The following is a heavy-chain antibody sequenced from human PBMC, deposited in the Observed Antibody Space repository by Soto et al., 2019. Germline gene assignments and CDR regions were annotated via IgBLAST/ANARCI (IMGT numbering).Heavy chain of an antibody. CDR3: ARDGTLYDSSAYYYLY. D-gene: IGHD3-22*01. V-gene: IGHV1-69*13. CDR2: ITPMFGTP. CDR1: GVTFRRYS. Sequence: ASVKVSCKASGVTFRRYSISWVRQAPGQGLEWMGGITPMFGTPNYAQKFQGRVTITADESTSTAYMELSSLRSEDTAMYYCARDGTLYDSSAYYYLYWGQGTLVTV. J-gene: IGHJ4*02.